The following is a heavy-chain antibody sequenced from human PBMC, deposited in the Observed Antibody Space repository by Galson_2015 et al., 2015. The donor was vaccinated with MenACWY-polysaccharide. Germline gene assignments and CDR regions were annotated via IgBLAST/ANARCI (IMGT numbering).Heavy chain of an antibody. Sequence: QSGAEVKKPGESLKISCKGSGYSFTSYWIGWVRQMPGKGLEWMGIIYPGDSDTRYSPSFQGQVTISADKSISTAYLRWSSLKASDPARNSCAIRRNGPPYGRAVGAKGPRSPSP. V-gene: IGHV5-51*03. J-gene: IGHJ6*02. CDR3: AIRRNGPPYGRAV. CDR2: IYPGDSDT. D-gene: IGHD1-1*01. CDR1: GYSFTSYW.